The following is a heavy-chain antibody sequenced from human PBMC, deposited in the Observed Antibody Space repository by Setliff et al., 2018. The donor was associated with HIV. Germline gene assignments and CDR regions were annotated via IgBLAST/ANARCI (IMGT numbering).Heavy chain of an antibody. D-gene: IGHD3-22*01. V-gene: IGHV1-46*01. Sequence: RASVKVSCKASGYTFTTYYIHWVRQAPGQGLEWMGILNPSEGTTSFAQKFQGRVTMTRDTSTSTVYMDLSSLRADGTAVYYCATYHYYDSSAYFIDLYYFDYWGQGTLVTVSS. CDR3: ATYHYYDSSAYFIDLYYFDY. CDR1: GYTFTTYY. CDR2: LNPSEGTT. J-gene: IGHJ4*02.